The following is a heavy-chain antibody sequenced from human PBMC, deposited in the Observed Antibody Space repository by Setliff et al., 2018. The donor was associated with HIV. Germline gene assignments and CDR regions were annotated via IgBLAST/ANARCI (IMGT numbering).Heavy chain of an antibody. V-gene: IGHV3-20*04. CDR1: GFTFDDYG. J-gene: IGHJ3*02. CDR3: VRDKWLVPDTFDI. Sequence: GGSLRLSCAASGFTFDDYGMSWVRQAPGKRLEWVSGINRNGDSTTYADSVKGRFTISGDNAKNTLYLQMNSLRVEDTALYYCVRDKWLVPDTFDIWGQGTMVTVSS. D-gene: IGHD6-19*01. CDR2: INRNGDST.